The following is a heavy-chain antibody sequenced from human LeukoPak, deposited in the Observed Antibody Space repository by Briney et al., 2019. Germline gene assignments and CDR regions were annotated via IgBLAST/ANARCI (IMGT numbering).Heavy chain of an antibody. V-gene: IGHV3-30*18. Sequence: PGGSLRLSCAASGFTFSSFGIHWVRQAPGKGLEWVALISYDGSNQYYADSVKGRFTISRDNSKNTLYLQMSSLRAEDTAVYYCAKGYYYDSSGYYQHFDHWGQGTLVTVSS. D-gene: IGHD3-22*01. CDR1: GFTFSSFG. CDR3: AKGYYYDSSGYYQHFDH. J-gene: IGHJ4*02. CDR2: ISYDGSNQ.